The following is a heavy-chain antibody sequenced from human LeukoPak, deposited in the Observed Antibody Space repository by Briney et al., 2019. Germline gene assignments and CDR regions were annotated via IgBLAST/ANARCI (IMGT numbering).Heavy chain of an antibody. V-gene: IGHV3-48*04. J-gene: IGHJ4*02. CDR3: ARDRGYFDWFFDY. Sequence: HPGGSLRLSCAASGFTFSSYWMSWVRQAPGKGLEWVSYISSSGSTIYYADSVKGRFTISRDNAKNSLYLQMNSLRAEDTAVYYCARDRGYFDWFFDYWGQGTLVTVSS. CDR1: GFTFSSYW. D-gene: IGHD3-9*01. CDR2: ISSSGSTI.